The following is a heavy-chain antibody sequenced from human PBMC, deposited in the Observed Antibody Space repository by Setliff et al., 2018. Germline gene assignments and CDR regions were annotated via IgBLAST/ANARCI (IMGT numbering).Heavy chain of an antibody. V-gene: IGHV1-3*01. CDR3: ARGDVYSGSYYHFDY. CDR2: INAGNGNT. J-gene: IGHJ4*02. CDR1: GYTFTSYA. D-gene: IGHD1-26*01. Sequence: ASVKVSCKASGYTFTSYAMHWVRQAPGQRLEWMGWINAGNGNTKYSQKFQGRVTITRDTSASTAYMELSSLTSEDTAIYYCARGDVYSGSYYHFDYWGQGTLVTV.